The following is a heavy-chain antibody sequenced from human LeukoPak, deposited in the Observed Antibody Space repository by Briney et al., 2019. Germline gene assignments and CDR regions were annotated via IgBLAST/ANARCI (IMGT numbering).Heavy chain of an antibody. D-gene: IGHD2-15*01. J-gene: IGHJ3*02. Sequence: GRSLRLSCAASGFTFSSYGMHWVRQAPGKGLEWVAVISYDGSNKYYADSVKGRFTISRDNSKNTLYLQMNSLRAEDTAVYYCANSVAGGYDAFDIWGQGTMVTVSS. CDR2: ISYDGSNK. CDR1: GFTFSSYG. CDR3: ANSVAGGYDAFDI. V-gene: IGHV3-30*18.